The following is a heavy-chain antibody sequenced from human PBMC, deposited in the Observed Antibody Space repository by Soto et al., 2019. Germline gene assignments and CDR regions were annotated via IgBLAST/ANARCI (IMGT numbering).Heavy chain of an antibody. CDR1: GASISSGGSS. CDR2: IYHSGLT. D-gene: IGHD3-10*01. V-gene: IGHV4-30-2*01. CDR3: ARGLAVRGSYGLDV. J-gene: IGHJ6*02. Sequence: QLQLQESGSGLVKPSQTLSLTCAVSGASISSGGSSWSWIRQAPGTGLGWIGNIYHSGLTNYNPSLKSRVTIPVDKSQNQFSLSLSFVTAADTAVYYCARGLAVRGSYGLDVWGQGTTVTVSS.